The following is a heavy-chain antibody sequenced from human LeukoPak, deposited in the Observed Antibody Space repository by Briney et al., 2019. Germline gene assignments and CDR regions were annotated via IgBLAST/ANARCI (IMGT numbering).Heavy chain of an antibody. Sequence: SETLSLTCTVSGGSISSSSYYWGWIRQPPGKGLEWIGSKYYSGSTYYNPSLKSRVTISVDTSKNQFSLKLSSVTAADTAVYYCARPNYYDSSGLWFFDYWGQGTLVTVSS. CDR2: KYYSGST. D-gene: IGHD3-22*01. V-gene: IGHV4-39*01. CDR3: ARPNYYDSSGLWFFDY. J-gene: IGHJ4*02. CDR1: GGSISSSSYY.